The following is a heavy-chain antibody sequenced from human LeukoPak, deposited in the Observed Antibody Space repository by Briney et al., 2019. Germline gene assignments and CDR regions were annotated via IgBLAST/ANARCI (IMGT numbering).Heavy chain of an antibody. CDR3: ARGGAVARYNWFDP. CDR1: GGSFSGYY. D-gene: IGHD6-19*01. Sequence: PSETLSLTCAVYGGSFSGYYWSWIRQPPGKGLEWIGEINHSGSTNYNPSLKSRVTISVDTSKNQFSLKLSSVTAADAAVYYCARGGAVARYNWFDPWGQGTLVTVSS. V-gene: IGHV4-34*01. CDR2: INHSGST. J-gene: IGHJ5*02.